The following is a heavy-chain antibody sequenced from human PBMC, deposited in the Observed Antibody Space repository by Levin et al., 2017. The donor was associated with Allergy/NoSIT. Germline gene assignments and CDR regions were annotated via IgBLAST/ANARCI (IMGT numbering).Heavy chain of an antibody. CDR3: AVSTNHCTNGVCYTLYYFDY. Sequence: GASVKVSCKASGYTFTGYYMHWVRQAPGQGLEWMGWINPNSGGTNYAQKFQGRVTMTRDTSISTAYMELSRLRSDDTAVYYCAVSTNHCTNGVCYTLYYFDYGGQGTLVTVSS. J-gene: IGHJ4*02. D-gene: IGHD2-8*01. CDR2: INPNSGGT. V-gene: IGHV1-2*02. CDR1: GYTFTGYY.